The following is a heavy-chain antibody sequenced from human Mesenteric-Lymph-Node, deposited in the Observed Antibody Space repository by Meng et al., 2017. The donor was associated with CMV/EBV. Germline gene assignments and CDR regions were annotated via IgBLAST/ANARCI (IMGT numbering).Heavy chain of an antibody. CDR3: ARDVPEGGYYYESSGYYHFDD. Sequence: GGSLRLSCTASGFTFSSYEMNWVRQAPGKGLEWVSYISSSGRTIYYADSVKGRFTISRDNAKNSLYLQMNSLRAEDTAVYYCARDVPEGGYYYESSGYYHFDDWGQGTLVTVSS. CDR2: ISSSGRTI. V-gene: IGHV3-48*03. D-gene: IGHD3-22*01. J-gene: IGHJ4*02. CDR1: GFTFSSYE.